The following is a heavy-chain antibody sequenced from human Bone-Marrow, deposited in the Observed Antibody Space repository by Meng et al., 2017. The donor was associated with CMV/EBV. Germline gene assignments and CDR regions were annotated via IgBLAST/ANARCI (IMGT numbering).Heavy chain of an antibody. V-gene: IGHV4-59*01. CDR3: ARAWELGY. Sequence: GSLRLTCTVSSGAISIYYWSWIRQPPGKGLEWIGCIHYSGSTNYNPSLKSRVTISVDTSKNQFSLKLSSVTAADTAVYYCARAWELGYWGQGTLVTVSS. CDR1: SGAISIYY. J-gene: IGHJ4*02. D-gene: IGHD3-10*01. CDR2: IHYSGST.